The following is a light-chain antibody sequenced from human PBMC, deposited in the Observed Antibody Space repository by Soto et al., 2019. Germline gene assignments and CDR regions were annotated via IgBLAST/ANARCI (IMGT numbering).Light chain of an antibody. CDR3: QSYDSSLSGWV. Sequence: QSVLTQPPSVSGAPGQRVTISCTRSSSNIGAGYDVHWYQQLPGTAPKLLIYGNSNRPSGVPVRFSGSKSGTSASLAITGLQAEDEADYYCQSYDSSLSGWVFGGGTKLTVL. J-gene: IGLJ2*01. CDR1: SSNIGAGYD. CDR2: GNS. V-gene: IGLV1-40*01.